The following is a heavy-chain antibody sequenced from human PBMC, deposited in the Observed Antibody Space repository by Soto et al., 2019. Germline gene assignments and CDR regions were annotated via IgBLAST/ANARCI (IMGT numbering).Heavy chain of an antibody. CDR2: ISWNSGSI. D-gene: IGHD2-15*01. V-gene: IGHV3-9*01. CDR1: GFTFDDYA. Sequence: EVQLVESGGGLVQPGRSLRLSCAASGFTFDDYAMHWVRQAPGKGLEWVSGISWNSGSIGYADSVKGRFTISRDNAKNSLYLQMNSLRADDTALYYCAKGVAAWGFFDYWGQGTLVTVSS. CDR3: AKGVAAWGFFDY. J-gene: IGHJ4*02.